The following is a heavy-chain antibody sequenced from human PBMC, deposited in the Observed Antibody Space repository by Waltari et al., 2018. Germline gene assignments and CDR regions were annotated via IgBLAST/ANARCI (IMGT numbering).Heavy chain of an antibody. CDR2: IKQDGSEK. Sequence: EVQLMESGGGLVQPGGSLRLSCAASGFTFSSYWMSWVRQAPGKGLEWVANIKQDGSEKYYVDSVKGRFTISRDNAKNSLYLQMNSLRAEDTAVYYCASGLDYAAYYFDYWGQGTLVTVSS. J-gene: IGHJ4*02. CDR1: GFTFSSYW. D-gene: IGHD4-17*01. V-gene: IGHV3-7*01. CDR3: ASGLDYAAYYFDY.